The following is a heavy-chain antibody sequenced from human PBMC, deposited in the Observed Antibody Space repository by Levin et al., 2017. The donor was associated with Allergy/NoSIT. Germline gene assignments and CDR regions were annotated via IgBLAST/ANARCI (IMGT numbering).Heavy chain of an antibody. Sequence: PGGSLRLSCAASGFTFSSYSMNWVRQAPGKGLEWVSYISSSSSTIYYADSVKGRFTISRDNAKNSLYLQMNSLRDEDTAVYYCARDKTMGGYYGMDVWGQGTTVTVSS. J-gene: IGHJ6*02. V-gene: IGHV3-48*02. D-gene: IGHD3-10*01. CDR2: ISSSSSTI. CDR1: GFTFSSYS. CDR3: ARDKTMGGYYGMDV.